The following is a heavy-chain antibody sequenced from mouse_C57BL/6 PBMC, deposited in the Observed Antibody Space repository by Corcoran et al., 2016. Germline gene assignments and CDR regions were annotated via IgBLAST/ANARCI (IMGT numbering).Heavy chain of an antibody. J-gene: IGHJ2*01. CDR1: GYSITSGYY. Sequence: DVQLQESGPGLVKPSQSLSLTCSVTGYSITSGYYWNWIRQFPGNKLEWMGYISYDGSNNYNPSLKNRISITRDTSKNQFFLKLNSVTTEDTATYYCASGSSYDYWGQGTTLTVSS. D-gene: IGHD1-1*01. V-gene: IGHV3-6*01. CDR2: ISYDGSN. CDR3: ASGSSYDY.